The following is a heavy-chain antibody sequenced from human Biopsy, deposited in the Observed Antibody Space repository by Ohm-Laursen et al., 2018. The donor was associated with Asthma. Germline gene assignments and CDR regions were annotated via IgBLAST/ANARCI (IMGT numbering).Heavy chain of an antibody. CDR3: ARTLRFWSPYHAEHYQL. V-gene: IGHV3-7*01. D-gene: IGHD3-3*01. J-gene: IGHJ1*01. CDR2: IKHDGSEK. CDR1: GFTFGDYC. Sequence: LRLSCAASGFTFGDYCISWGRQVPGQGLERVANIKHDGSEKNHVDSLKGRFTISRDNAKNLLFLQMNSLGVEDTAVYYCARTLRFWSPYHAEHYQLWGQGTLVTVSS.